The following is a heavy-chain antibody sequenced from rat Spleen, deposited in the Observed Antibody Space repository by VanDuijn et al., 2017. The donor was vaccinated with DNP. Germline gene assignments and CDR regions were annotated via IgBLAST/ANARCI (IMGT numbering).Heavy chain of an antibody. J-gene: IGHJ2*01. D-gene: IGHD1-1*01. Sequence: EVQLVESGGGLVQPGRSLKLSCAASGFTFSDYSMAWVRQAPKKGLEWVATIVYDGSGSYYGDSVTGRFTISRDNAKSNLYLQMDNLRSEDTATYYWTTGVGGPDYWGQGVMVTVSS. CDR3: TTGVGGPDY. V-gene: IGHV5S10*01. CDR2: IVYDGSGS. CDR1: GFTFSDYS.